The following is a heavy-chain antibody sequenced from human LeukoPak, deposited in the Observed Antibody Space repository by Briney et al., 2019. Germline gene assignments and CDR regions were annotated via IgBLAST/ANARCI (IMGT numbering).Heavy chain of an antibody. V-gene: IGHV4-59*01. CDR1: GGSISSYY. CDR3: ATLGLVVPAASFDH. D-gene: IGHD2-2*01. CDR2: ISYTGST. Sequence: SETLSLTCTVSGGSISSYYWSWIRQPPGKGLEWIGYISYTGSTNYNPSLKSRVTISIYTYNNQFSLKLSSVTAADTAVYYCATLGLVVPAASFDHWGQGTLVTVSS. J-gene: IGHJ4*02.